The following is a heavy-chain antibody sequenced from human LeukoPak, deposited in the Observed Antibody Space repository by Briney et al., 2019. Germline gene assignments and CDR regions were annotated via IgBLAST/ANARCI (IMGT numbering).Heavy chain of an antibody. CDR2: INHSGST. D-gene: IGHD2-2*01. J-gene: IGHJ4*02. CDR1: GGSFSGYY. V-gene: IGHV4-34*01. CDR3: ARVGNIVVVPAARQGFDY. Sequence: PSETLSLTCAVYGGSFSGYYWSWIRQPPGKGLEWIGEINHSGSTNYNPSFKSRVTISVDTSKNQFSLKLSSVTAADTAVYYCARVGNIVVVPAARQGFDYWGQGTLVTVSS.